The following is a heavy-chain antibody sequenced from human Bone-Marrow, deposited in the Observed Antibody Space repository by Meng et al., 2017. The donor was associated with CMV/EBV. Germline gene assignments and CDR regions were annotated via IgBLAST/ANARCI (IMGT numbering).Heavy chain of an antibody. CDR1: GGSISSYY. CDR3: ARDGGYSTRWSRYSGSYSHFDY. D-gene: IGHD1-26*01. Sequence: GSLRLSCTVSGGSISSYYWSWIRQPPGKGLEWIGYIYYSGSTNYNPSLKSRVTISVDTSKNQFSLKLSSVTAADTAVYYCARDGGYSTRWSRYSGSYSHFDYWGQGTLVTFSS. CDR2: IYYSGST. J-gene: IGHJ4*02. V-gene: IGHV4-59*01.